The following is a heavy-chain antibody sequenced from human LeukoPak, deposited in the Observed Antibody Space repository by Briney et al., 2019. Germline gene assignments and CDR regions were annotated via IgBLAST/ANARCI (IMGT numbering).Heavy chain of an antibody. V-gene: IGHV1-69*04. CDR1: GYTFTSYY. J-gene: IGHJ6*02. D-gene: IGHD2-2*01. CDR3: ARDPNRYCSSTTCFHYGMDV. Sequence: SVKVSCKASGYTFTSYYMHWVRQAPGQGLEWMGRIIPILGILNYTQKFQGRVTITADKSTSTAYMELSSLRSEDAAVYYCARDPNRYCSSTTCFHYGMDVWGQGTTVTVSS. CDR2: IIPILGIL.